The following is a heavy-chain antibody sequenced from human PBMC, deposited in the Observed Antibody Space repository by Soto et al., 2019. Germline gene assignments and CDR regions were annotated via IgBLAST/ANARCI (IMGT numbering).Heavy chain of an antibody. V-gene: IGHV3-30*18. Sequence: QVQLVESGGSVVQPGWSLRLSCAASGFTFSSYGMHWVREAPGKGLEWVAVISYDGSNKYYADSVKGRFTISRDNSKNTLYLQMNSLRAEDTAVYYCAKDGSSSSFTYWGQGTLVTVSS. D-gene: IGHD6-6*01. CDR2: ISYDGSNK. CDR3: AKDGSSSSFTY. CDR1: GFTFSSYG. J-gene: IGHJ4*02.